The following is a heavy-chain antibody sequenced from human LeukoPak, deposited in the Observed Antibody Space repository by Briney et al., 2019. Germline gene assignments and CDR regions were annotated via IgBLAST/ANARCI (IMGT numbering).Heavy chain of an antibody. V-gene: IGHV1-69*05. J-gene: IGHJ3*02. Sequence: SVKVSCKGSGGTFSSYSISWVRQAPGQGLEWMGGIIPLFGTANYAQKFQGRVTITTDESTSTAYMELSSLRSEDTAVYYCAREGEDGYNRGRGAFNIWGQGTMVTVSS. CDR1: GGTFSSYS. CDR2: IIPLFGTA. D-gene: IGHD5-24*01. CDR3: AREGEDGYNRGRGAFNI.